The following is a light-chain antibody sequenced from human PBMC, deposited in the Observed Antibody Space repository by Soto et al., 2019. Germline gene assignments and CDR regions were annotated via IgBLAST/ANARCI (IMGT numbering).Light chain of an antibody. CDR2: GAS. Sequence: SCRASQSVSSNLAWYQQKPGQAPRLLIYGASTRATGIPARFSGSGSGTEFTLTISSLQSEDFAVYYCQQYNNWPPLTFGGGTKVDIK. J-gene: IGKJ4*01. V-gene: IGKV3-15*01. CDR3: QQYNNWPPLT. CDR1: QSVSSN.